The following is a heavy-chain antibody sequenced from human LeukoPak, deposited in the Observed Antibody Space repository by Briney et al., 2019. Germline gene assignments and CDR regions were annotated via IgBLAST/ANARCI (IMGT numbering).Heavy chain of an antibody. J-gene: IGHJ4*02. Sequence: GETLRLSCAASGFTFSSHGMNWVRQAPGKGLEWVSGISGSGGNTYYADSVKGRFTISRDNSKNTLYLQMNSLRAEDTAVYYCAKGGFGRPFDYWGQGTLVTVSS. V-gene: IGHV3-23*01. CDR1: GFTFSSHG. CDR2: ISGSGGNT. D-gene: IGHD3-10*01. CDR3: AKGGFGRPFDY.